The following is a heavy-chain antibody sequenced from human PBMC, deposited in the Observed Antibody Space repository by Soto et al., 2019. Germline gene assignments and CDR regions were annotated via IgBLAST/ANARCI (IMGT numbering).Heavy chain of an antibody. Sequence: QLQLQESGSGLVKPSQTLSVTCAVSGASIGSGAYSWSWIRQPPGKGLEWIGYIYHSGDTYYNPSLESRVTISIDKSKNQFSLKLTSVTAADTAVYYCARQVFLEWLLREDYYLYGMDVWGQGTTITVSS. D-gene: IGHD3-3*01. CDR2: IYHSGDT. J-gene: IGHJ6*02. V-gene: IGHV4-30-2*01. CDR3: ARQVFLEWLLREDYYLYGMDV. CDR1: GASIGSGAYS.